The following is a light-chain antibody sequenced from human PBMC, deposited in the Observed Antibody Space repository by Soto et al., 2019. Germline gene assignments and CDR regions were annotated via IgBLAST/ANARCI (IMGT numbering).Light chain of an antibody. CDR1: QSVSSN. V-gene: IGKV3-15*01. CDR2: GAS. Sequence: EIVMTQSPATLSVSPGERATLSCRASQSVSSNLAWYQQNPGQAPRLLIYGASTRATGIPVRFSGSGSGTEFTLTISSLQSEDFAVYYCQQYNNWPLEFTFGQGTKLEIK. CDR3: QQYNNWPLEFT. J-gene: IGKJ2*01.